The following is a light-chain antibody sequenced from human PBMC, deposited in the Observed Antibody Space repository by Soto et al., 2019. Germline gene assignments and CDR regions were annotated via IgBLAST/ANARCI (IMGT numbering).Light chain of an antibody. Sequence: QSVLTQPASVSGSPGQSITISCTGTSSDVGSYKFVSWYQQHPGKAPKLMMYEGSKRPSGVSNRFSGSKSGNTASLSISGLQAEDEADYYCCSYAGSSTLVFGGGTKLTVL. CDR3: CSYAGSSTLV. CDR2: EGS. CDR1: SSDVGSYKF. V-gene: IGLV2-23*01. J-gene: IGLJ2*01.